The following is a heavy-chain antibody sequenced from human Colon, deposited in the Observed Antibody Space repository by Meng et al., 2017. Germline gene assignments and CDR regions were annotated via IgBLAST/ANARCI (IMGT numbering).Heavy chain of an antibody. Sequence: QVQLVQSGSELKKPGASGKVSCKASGYDFTNYGMNWVRQAPGQGLEWIGWINTYTGNPAYAQGFTGRFVFSLDTSVSTAYLQISSLKAEDTAVYYCATAVTTVPFDYWGQGTLVTVSS. D-gene: IGHD4-17*01. CDR2: INTYTGNP. J-gene: IGHJ4*02. CDR1: GYDFTNYG. V-gene: IGHV7-4-1*02. CDR3: ATAVTTVPFDY.